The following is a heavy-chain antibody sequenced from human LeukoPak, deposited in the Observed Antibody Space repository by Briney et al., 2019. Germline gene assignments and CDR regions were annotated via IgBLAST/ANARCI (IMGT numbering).Heavy chain of an antibody. CDR1: GYTFTSYA. D-gene: IGHD1-26*01. CDR2: IIPIFGTA. CDR3: ASDPSGSYYIFGSFDY. V-gene: IGHV1-69*13. Sequence: ASVKVSCKASGYTFTSYAISWVRQAPGQGLEWMGGIIPIFGTASYAQKFQGRVTITADESTSTAYMELSSLRSEDTAVYYCASDPSGSYYIFGSFDYWGQGTLVTVSS. J-gene: IGHJ4*02.